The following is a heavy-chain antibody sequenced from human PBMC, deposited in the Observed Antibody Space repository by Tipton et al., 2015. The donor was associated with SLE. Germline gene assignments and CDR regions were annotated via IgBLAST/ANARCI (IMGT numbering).Heavy chain of an antibody. CDR1: GGSITSYY. Sequence: GLVKPSETLSLTCSVSGGSITSYYWSWIRQPPGKGLEWIGYTYYSGSTNYNPSLKSRVTILVDMSKNQFSLRLRSVTAADTAIYYCARDEDIAMPFYWGQGTLVTVSS. D-gene: IGHD5-18*01. J-gene: IGHJ4*02. V-gene: IGHV4-59*12. CDR2: TYYSGST. CDR3: ARDEDIAMPFY.